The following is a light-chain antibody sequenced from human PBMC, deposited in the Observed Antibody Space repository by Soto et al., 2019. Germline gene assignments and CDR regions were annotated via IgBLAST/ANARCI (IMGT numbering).Light chain of an antibody. CDR2: GAS. J-gene: IGKJ4*01. Sequence: GERATLSCRARQSVRSSYLAWYQQKPGQAPRIVIYGASSRTPGIHASFSGTGSGTDFTLTITRLRPVAFAVRYYRQYYSPPLDLAVGGGTMVDI. V-gene: IGKV3-20*01. CDR3: RQYYSPPLDLA. CDR1: QSVRSSY.